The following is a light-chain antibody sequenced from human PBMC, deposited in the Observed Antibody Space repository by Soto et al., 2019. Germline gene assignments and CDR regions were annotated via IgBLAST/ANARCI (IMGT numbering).Light chain of an antibody. CDR1: SSDVGGYNY. CDR3: SSFTTNTAYV. CDR2: DVS. Sequence: QSALTQPASVTGSPGQSITISCTGSSSDVGGYNYVSWYQQHPGKAPKLMIYDVSDRPSGVSNRFSGSKSGNTASLTISGLQAEDEGDYYCSSFTTNTAYVFGSGTKLTVL. V-gene: IGLV2-14*03. J-gene: IGLJ1*01.